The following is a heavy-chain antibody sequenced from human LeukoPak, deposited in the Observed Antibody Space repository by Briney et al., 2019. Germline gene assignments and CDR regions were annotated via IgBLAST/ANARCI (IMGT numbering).Heavy chain of an antibody. CDR2: ISGSGGST. J-gene: IGHJ4*02. V-gene: IGHV3-23*01. CDR1: GFTFSSYG. CDR3: AKAGLSSLGHLDY. Sequence: GGTLRLSCAASGFTFSSYGMSWVRQAPGKGLEWVSGISGSGGSTYYADSVKGRFTISRDNSKNTLYLQMNSLRAEDTAVYYCAKAGLSSLGHLDYWGQGTLVTVSS. D-gene: IGHD3-16*01.